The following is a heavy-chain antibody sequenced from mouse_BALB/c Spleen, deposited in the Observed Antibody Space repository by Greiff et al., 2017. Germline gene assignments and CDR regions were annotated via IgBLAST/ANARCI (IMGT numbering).Heavy chain of an antibody. CDR1: GFTFSSYA. D-gene: IGHD1-1*01. CDR2: ISSGGST. Sequence: EVQRVESGGGLVKPGGSLKLSCAASGFTFSSYAMSWVRQTPEKRLEWVASISSGGSTYYPDSVKGRFTISRDNARNILYLQMSSLRSEDTAMYYCAREGDDYGYYFDYWGQGTTLTVSS. CDR3: AREGDDYGYYFDY. J-gene: IGHJ2*01. V-gene: IGHV5-6-5*01.